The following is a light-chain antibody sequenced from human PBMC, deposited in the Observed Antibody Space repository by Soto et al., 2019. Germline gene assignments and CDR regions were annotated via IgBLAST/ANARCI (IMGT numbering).Light chain of an antibody. Sequence: EIVLTQSPATLSLSPGERAALSCRASQSVSSYLAWYQQKPGQAPRLLIYDASKRAPGIPARFTGSGSGTDFTLTIRSLEPEDFAVYFCQKRSVWHSTFGGGTKVEI. CDR1: QSVSSY. J-gene: IGKJ4*01. CDR2: DAS. V-gene: IGKV3-11*01. CDR3: QKRSVWHST.